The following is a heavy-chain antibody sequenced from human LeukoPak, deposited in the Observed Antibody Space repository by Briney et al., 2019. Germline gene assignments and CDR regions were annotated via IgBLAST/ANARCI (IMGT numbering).Heavy chain of an antibody. J-gene: IGHJ3*02. CDR2: IDTSLST. V-gene: IGHV4-4*07. D-gene: IGHD3-10*01. CDR1: GGSISNYY. Sequence: SETLSLTCTVSGGSISNYYCNWIRQPAGKGLGWNGRIDTSLSTNYNPSLKSRVTMSVDTSKNQFSLKVTSVTAADTAVYYCARVCGSATNYRLCGFDIWGQGTVVTVSS. CDR3: ARVCGSATNYRLCGFDI.